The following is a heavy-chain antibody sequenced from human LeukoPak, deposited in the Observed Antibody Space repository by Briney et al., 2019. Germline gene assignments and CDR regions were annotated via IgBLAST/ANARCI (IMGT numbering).Heavy chain of an antibody. J-gene: IGHJ4*02. CDR1: GFTFSSYS. CDR3: AKDGKYCGGDCYPATFDY. V-gene: IGHV3-21*04. CDR2: ISSSSSYI. Sequence: GGSLRLSCAASGFTFSSYSMNWVRQAPGKGLEWVSSISSSSSYIYYADSVKGRFTISRDNSKNTLYLQMNSLRAEDTAVYYCAKDGKYCGGDCYPATFDYWGQGTLVTVSS. D-gene: IGHD2-21*02.